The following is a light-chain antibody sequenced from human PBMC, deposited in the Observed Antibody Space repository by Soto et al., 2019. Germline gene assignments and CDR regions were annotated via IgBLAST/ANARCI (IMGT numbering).Light chain of an antibody. CDR1: QGVRNE. Sequence: AIQMTQSPSSLSASVGDRVTIACRASQGVRNELGWYQQKPGKAPKLLIYAASSLESGVPSRSSGSGSDTDFTLTISSLQPEDSATYYCLQDYNSPLTFGGGTKVEIK. CDR2: AAS. V-gene: IGKV1-6*01. J-gene: IGKJ4*01. CDR3: LQDYNSPLT.